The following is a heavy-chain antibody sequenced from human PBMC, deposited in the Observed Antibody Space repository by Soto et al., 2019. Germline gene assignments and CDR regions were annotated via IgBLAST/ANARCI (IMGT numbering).Heavy chain of an antibody. V-gene: IGHV4-30-2*01. CDR2: IYHSGST. Sequence: QLQLQESGSGLVKPSQTLSLTCAVSGGSISSGGYSWSWIRQPPGKGLEWIGYIYHSGSTYYNPALKGRVXXSXDXXKNQFSLKLSSVTAADTAVYYCARARIAAAGTFDYWGQGTLVTVSS. CDR3: ARARIAAAGTFDY. CDR1: GGSISSGGYS. D-gene: IGHD6-13*01. J-gene: IGHJ4*02.